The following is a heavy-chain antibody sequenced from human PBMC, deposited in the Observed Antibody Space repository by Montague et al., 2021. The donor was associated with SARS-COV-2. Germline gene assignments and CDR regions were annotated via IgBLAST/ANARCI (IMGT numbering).Heavy chain of an antibody. CDR3: VRDWAYNLDV. Sequence: SLRLSYAASGFIFSDSLMQWIRQPPGKRLEWVSYIYHDGSDTAYADSVKGRFTISRDNSKNTLHLQMNSLRAEDTAVYYCVRDWAYNLDVWGQGTTVTVSS. CDR1: GFIFSDSL. CDR2: IYHDGSDT. V-gene: IGHV3-74*01. J-gene: IGHJ6*02. D-gene: IGHD1-1*01.